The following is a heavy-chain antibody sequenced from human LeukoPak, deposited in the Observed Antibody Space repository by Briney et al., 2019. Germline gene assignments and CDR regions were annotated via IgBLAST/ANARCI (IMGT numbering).Heavy chain of an antibody. CDR2: INAGNANT. CDR1: GYTFSSYA. Sequence: ASVKVSCKASGYTFSSYAMHWVRQAPGQRLEWMGRINAGNANTKYSQKFQGRVTITRDTSASTAYMELSSLRSEDTAVYYCARNSEMATTGDYWGQGTLVTVSS. CDR3: ARNSEMATTGDY. D-gene: IGHD5-24*01. V-gene: IGHV1-3*01. J-gene: IGHJ4*02.